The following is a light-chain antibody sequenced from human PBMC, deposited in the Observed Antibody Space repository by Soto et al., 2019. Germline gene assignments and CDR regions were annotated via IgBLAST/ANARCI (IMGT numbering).Light chain of an antibody. Sequence: IHMTQSPSTVSASVGDSVTISCRASQSIVTYLAWYQQKPGRAPKLLIFDASTLQSGVSPRFSGSGSGSEFSLTISNLQPDDAGVYFCQHYALSSGPFGGGTRVET. CDR1: QSIVTY. J-gene: IGKJ4*02. CDR2: DAS. CDR3: QHYALSSGP. V-gene: IGKV1-5*01.